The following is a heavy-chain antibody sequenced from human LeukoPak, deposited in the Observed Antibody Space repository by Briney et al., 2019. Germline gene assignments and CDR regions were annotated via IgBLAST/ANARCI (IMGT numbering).Heavy chain of an antibody. CDR3: AREGTV. CDR1: GFTFSTYA. J-gene: IGHJ4*02. CDR2: IYSGGST. Sequence: GGSLRLSCAASGFTFSTYAMSWVRQAPGKGLEWVSIIYSGGSTYNADSVKGRFTISRDNSKNTLYLQMNGLRAEDTAVYYCAREGTVRGQGTLVTVSS. D-gene: IGHD4-11*01. V-gene: IGHV3-66*01.